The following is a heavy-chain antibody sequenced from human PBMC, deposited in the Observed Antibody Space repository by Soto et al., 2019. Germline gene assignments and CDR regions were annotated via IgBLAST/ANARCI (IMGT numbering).Heavy chain of an antibody. J-gene: IGHJ6*02. CDR1: GFTVSSNY. CDR3: ARLVVPPDGYYFYYGMDV. V-gene: IGHV3-66*04. Sequence: EVQLVESGGGLVQPGGSLRLSCAASGFTVSSNYMTWVRKAPGKGLEWVSVIYSGGSTYYADSVKGRFTISRDNSKNTLYLQMNSLRAEDTAVYYCARLVVPPDGYYFYYGMDVWGQGTTVTVSS. D-gene: IGHD2-2*01. CDR2: IYSGGST.